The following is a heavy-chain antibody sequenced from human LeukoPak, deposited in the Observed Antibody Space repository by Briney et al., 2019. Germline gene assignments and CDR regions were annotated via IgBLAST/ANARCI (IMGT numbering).Heavy chain of an antibody. CDR1: GGSISSSSYY. J-gene: IGHJ6*03. CDR3: ARGGFMVRGFGPNQPHYMDV. Sequence: SETLSLTCTVSGGSISSSSYYWGWIRQPPGKGLEWIGSIYYSGSTYYNPSLKSRVTISVDTSKNQFSLKLSSVTAADTAVYYCARGGFMVRGFGPNQPHYMDVWGKGTTVTISS. V-gene: IGHV4-39*01. D-gene: IGHD3-10*01. CDR2: IYYSGST.